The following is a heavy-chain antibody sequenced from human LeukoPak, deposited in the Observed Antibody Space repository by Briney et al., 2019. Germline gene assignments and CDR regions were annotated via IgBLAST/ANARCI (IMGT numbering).Heavy chain of an antibody. J-gene: IGHJ3*02. V-gene: IGHV3-21*06. CDR2: TDTSGRYV. D-gene: IGHD3-10*01. Sequence: GGSLRLSCAASGFTFSNYGMNWVRQAPGKGLEWVSFTDTSGRYVYYGDSVKGRFTISRDNAKNLLFLQINGLRAEDTALYYCARGRSITLLRGVAMSDGFDIWGQGAMVAVSS. CDR1: GFTFSNYG. CDR3: ARGRSITLLRGVAMSDGFDI.